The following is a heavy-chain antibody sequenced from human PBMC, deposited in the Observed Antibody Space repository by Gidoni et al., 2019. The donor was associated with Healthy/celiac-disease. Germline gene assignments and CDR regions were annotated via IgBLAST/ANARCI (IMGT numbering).Heavy chain of an antibody. CDR2: IYSGGST. J-gene: IGHJ1*01. V-gene: IGHV3-66*01. CDR3: ARDTFQH. Sequence: EVQLVESGGCLVQPGGSPRLSCVASGFTVSSNYMSWVRQAPGKGVEWVSVIYSGGSTYYADSVKGRFTISRDNSKNPLYLQMNSLRAEDTAVYYCARDTFQHWGQGTLVTVSS. CDR1: GFTVSSNY.